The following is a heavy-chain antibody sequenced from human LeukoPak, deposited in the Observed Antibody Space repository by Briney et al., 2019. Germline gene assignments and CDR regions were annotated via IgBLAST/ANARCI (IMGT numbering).Heavy chain of an antibody. V-gene: IGHV3-23*01. CDR1: GFTFSSYA. D-gene: IGHD3-10*01. CDR3: AKDLVTGSLDY. J-gene: IGHJ4*02. Sequence: GGSLRLSCAASGFTFSSYAMGWVRQAPGKGLEWVSSISGSGGSTYYADSVKGRFTISRANSENTLYVQMNSLRAEDTAVYYCAKDLVTGSLDYWGQGTLVTVSS. CDR2: ISGSGGST.